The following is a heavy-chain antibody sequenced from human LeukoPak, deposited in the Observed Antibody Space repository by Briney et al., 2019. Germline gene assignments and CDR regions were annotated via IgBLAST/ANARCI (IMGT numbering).Heavy chain of an antibody. CDR3: ARMGSSGSEFDY. D-gene: IGHD3-22*01. CDR2: IYYSGSA. CDR1: GGSISSSSYY. J-gene: IGHJ4*02. Sequence: SETLSLTCSVSGGSISSSSYYWGWIRQPPGKGLEWIGSIYYSGSAYYNPSLKSRVTISVDTSKNQFSLKLSSVTAADTAVYYCARMGSSGSEFDYWGQGTLVTVSS. V-gene: IGHV4-39*07.